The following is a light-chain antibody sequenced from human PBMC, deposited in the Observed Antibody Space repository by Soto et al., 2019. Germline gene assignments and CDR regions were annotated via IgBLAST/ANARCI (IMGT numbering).Light chain of an antibody. CDR3: ENWDMTTRT. CDR2: LESRGSY. J-gene: IGLJ3*02. CDR1: GGQTSSI. V-gene: IGLV4-60*03. Sequence: QSALTQSSSASASPGSSVTITCSLSGGQTSSIIGWHQQQPGKAPRFLMKLESRGSYIKGSGVPDRFSGSSSGGDRDLTISNLQSEDGADYYCENWDMTTRTFGGGTKVTVL.